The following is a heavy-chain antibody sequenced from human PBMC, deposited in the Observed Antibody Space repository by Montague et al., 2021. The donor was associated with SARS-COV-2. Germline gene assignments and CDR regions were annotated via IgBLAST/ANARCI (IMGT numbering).Heavy chain of an antibody. CDR3: ARGQVTAFAIIFVFPAAGALDS. Sequence: SETLSLTCAVYGGSFSDYYWTWVRQPPGKGLEWIGDITHSGNIKYNPSLQARVTMSVDTSKNQFSLKLTSATAADTATYYCARGQVTAFAIIFVFPAAGALDSWGRGATVTVSS. J-gene: IGHJ3*01. CDR2: ITHSGNI. D-gene: IGHD5-24*01. CDR1: GGSFSDYY. V-gene: IGHV4-34*01.